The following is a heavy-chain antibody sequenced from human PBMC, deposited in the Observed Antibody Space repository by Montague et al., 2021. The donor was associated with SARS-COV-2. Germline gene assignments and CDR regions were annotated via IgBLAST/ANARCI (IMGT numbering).Heavy chain of an antibody. V-gene: IGHV4-39*07. J-gene: IGHJ6*02. CDR3: ARDDIVLQGVTKGMDV. CDR1: GVSISSSNYY. Sequence: SETLSLTCTVSGVSISSSNYYWGWIRQPPGKGLEWIGNMYYSGSTYYNPSLKSRVTISIDTSKNQFSLKLSSVTAADTAVYYCARDDIVLQGVTKGMDVWGQRTTVTVSS. CDR2: MYYSGST. D-gene: IGHD3-10*01.